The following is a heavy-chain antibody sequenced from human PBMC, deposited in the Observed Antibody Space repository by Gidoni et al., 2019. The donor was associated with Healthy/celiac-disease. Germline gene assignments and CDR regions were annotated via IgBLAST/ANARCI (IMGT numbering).Heavy chain of an antibody. J-gene: IGHJ4*02. CDR1: GFTFSSYW. Sequence: EVQLVESGGGLVQPGGSLRLSCAASGFTFSSYWMSWVRQAPGKGLEWVANIKQDGSEKYYVDSVKGRFTISRDNAKNSLYLQMNSLRAEDTAVYYCARDRRFLEWSTVGGYYFDYWGQGTLVTVSS. CDR2: IKQDGSEK. V-gene: IGHV3-7*04. CDR3: ARDRRFLEWSTVGGYYFDY. D-gene: IGHD3-3*01.